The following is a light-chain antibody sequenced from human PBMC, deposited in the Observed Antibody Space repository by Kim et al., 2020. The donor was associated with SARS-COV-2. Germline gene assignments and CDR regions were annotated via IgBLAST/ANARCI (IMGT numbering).Light chain of an antibody. V-gene: IGLV2-14*03. CDR3: SSYAGSVTLGL. J-gene: IGLJ3*02. CDR2: DIT. CDR1: SSAIGRYIY. Sequence: AIYDPWYGTSSAIGRYIYVSWYQIHPGKAPKFILYDITKRASGVSDLFSGSKSGNAASQTISGLQPDDEADYYCSSYAGSVTLGLFGGGTQLTVL.